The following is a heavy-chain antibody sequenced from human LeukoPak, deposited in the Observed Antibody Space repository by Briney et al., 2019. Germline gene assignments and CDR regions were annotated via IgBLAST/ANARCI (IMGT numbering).Heavy chain of an antibody. V-gene: IGHV3-30-3*01. CDR2: ISYDGSNK. CDR3: ASDYGKYSGSYLDY. CDR1: GFTFSSYA. Sequence: GGSLRLSCAASGFTFSSYAMSWVRQAPGKGLEWVAVISYDGSNKYYTESVKGRFTISRDNSKNTLYLQMNSLRAEDTAVYYCASDYGKYSGSYLDYWGQGTLVTVSS. D-gene: IGHD1-26*01. J-gene: IGHJ4*02.